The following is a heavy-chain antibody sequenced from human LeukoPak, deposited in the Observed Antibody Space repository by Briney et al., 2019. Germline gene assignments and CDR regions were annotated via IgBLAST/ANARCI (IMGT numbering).Heavy chain of an antibody. Sequence: SETLSLTCAVYGGSFSGYYWSWIRQPPGKGLEWIGEINHSGSTNYNPSLKSRVTISVDTSKNQFSLKLSSVTAADTAVYYCARAAPDIVVVVAAHSDYYGMGVWGQGTTVTVSS. CDR1: GGSFSGYY. CDR2: INHSGST. J-gene: IGHJ6*02. CDR3: ARAAPDIVVVVAAHSDYYGMGV. V-gene: IGHV4-34*01. D-gene: IGHD2-15*01.